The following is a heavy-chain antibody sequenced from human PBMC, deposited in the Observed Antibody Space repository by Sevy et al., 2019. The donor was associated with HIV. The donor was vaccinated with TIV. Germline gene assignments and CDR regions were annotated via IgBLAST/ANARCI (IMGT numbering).Heavy chain of an antibody. Sequence: GGSLRLSCGASGFIFSNNAMNWVRQAPGKGPEWVSGVESGGSTYYADSVKGRFTISRDNCKNMLFLQMGSLRAEDTAIYYCATGDTAMITDLDYWGLGTLVTVSS. J-gene: IGHJ4*02. CDR3: ATGDTAMITDLDY. CDR2: VESGGST. V-gene: IGHV3-23*01. D-gene: IGHD5-18*01. CDR1: GFIFSNNA.